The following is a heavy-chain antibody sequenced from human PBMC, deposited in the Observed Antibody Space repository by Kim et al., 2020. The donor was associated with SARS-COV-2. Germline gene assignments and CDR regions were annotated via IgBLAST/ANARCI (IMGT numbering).Heavy chain of an antibody. CDR3: ARWDNGCGSDLDFLDQ. Sequence: ASVKVSCKASGYTFINYSIHWVRQAPGQGLEWMGIINVSGDGTKYSQKFQGRVTITRDTFTSTVYMELSSLRSEDTGVYYCARWDNGCGSDLDFLDQWG. D-gene: IGHD2-21*01. CDR2: INVSGDGT. V-gene: IGHV1-3*01. CDR1: GYTFINYS. J-gene: IGHJ4*01.